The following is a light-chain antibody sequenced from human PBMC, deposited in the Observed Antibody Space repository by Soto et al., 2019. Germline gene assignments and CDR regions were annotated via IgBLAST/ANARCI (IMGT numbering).Light chain of an antibody. CDR2: DVT. CDR3: SSYKSTSTPYV. CDR1: SSDIGSYNY. Sequence: QSALTQPASVSGSPGQSITISCTGTSSDIGSYNYVSWYQQHPGKAPKLIIYDVTNRPAGISSRFSASKSGDTASLTISVLQADDEADYFCSSYKSTSTPYVFGTGTKVTV. J-gene: IGLJ1*01. V-gene: IGLV2-14*03.